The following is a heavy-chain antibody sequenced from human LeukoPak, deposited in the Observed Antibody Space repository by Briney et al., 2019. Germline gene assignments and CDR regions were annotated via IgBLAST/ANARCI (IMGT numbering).Heavy chain of an antibody. V-gene: IGHV1-69*01. CDR2: IIPIFGTA. CDR1: GGTFSSYA. D-gene: IGHD5-18*01. CDR3: ARDRIQLSGFPLMDY. J-gene: IGHJ4*02. Sequence: SVKVSCKASGGTFSSYAISWVRQAPGQGLEWMGGIIPIFGTANYAQKFQGRVTITADESTSTAYMELSSLRSEDTAVYYCARDRIQLSGFPLMDYWGQGTLVTVSS.